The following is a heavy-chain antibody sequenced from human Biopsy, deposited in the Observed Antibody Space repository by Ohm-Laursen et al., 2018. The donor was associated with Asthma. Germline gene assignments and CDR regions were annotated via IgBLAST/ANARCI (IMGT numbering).Heavy chain of an antibody. D-gene: IGHD3-3*01. Sequence: SQTLSLTCSVSSYSISNGGYYWTWVRQRPGKGLEWIGNIYHRGNTKYNPSLKSRLSFSVDTSKNQFSLKLSSVTAADTAIYFCARDYYDFWNRSVYTYFGMDVWGRGTTVVVSS. CDR1: SYSISNGGYY. CDR2: IYHRGNT. CDR3: ARDYYDFWNRSVYTYFGMDV. J-gene: IGHJ6*02. V-gene: IGHV4-31*03.